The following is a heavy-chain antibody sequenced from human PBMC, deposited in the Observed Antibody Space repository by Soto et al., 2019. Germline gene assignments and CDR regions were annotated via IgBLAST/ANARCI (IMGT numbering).Heavy chain of an antibody. Sequence: QVHLVQSGPEVKKPGSSVKVSCKTSGGPFSSYSLTWVRQAPGQGLEWMGRIIPFGDITNYAQKFQGRVTMTADKSTSTAYMELSSLTSADTAVYYCAREGPGTKVDYWGQGTLVSVSS. CDR2: IIPFGDIT. J-gene: IGHJ4*02. CDR3: AREGPGTKVDY. V-gene: IGHV1-69*08. CDR1: GGPFSSYS. D-gene: IGHD1-1*01.